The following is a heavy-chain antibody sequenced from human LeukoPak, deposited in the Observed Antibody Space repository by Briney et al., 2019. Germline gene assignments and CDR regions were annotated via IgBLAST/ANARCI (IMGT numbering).Heavy chain of an antibody. CDR1: GYSFTSYW. V-gene: IGHV5-51*01. CDR2: IYPGDSDT. Sequence: GESLKISCKGSGYSFTSYWIAWVRQMPGKGLEWMGIIYPGDSDTTYSPSFEGQVTISADKSISTAYLQWSSLKASDTAMYYCARHYRSFRGYYDSSGYYYYYWGQGTLVTVSS. D-gene: IGHD3-22*01. CDR3: ARHYRSFRGYYDSSGYYYYY. J-gene: IGHJ4*02.